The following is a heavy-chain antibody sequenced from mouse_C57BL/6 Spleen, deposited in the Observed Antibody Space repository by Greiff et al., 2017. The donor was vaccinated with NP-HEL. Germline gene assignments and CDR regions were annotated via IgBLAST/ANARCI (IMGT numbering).Heavy chain of an antibody. V-gene: IGHV1-82*01. J-gene: IGHJ1*03. D-gene: IGHD1-1*01. CDR3: AREITTVVARYFDV. CDR1: GYAFSSSW. Sequence: LVESGPELVKPGASVKISCKASGYAFSSSWMNWVKQRPGKGLEWIGRIYPGDGDTNYNGKFKGKATLTADKSSSTAYMQLSSLTSEDSAVYFCAREITTVVARYFDVWGTGTTVTVSS. CDR2: IYPGDGDT.